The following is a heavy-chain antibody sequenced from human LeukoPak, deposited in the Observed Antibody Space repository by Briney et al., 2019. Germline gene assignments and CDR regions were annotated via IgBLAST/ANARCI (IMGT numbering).Heavy chain of an antibody. J-gene: IGHJ4*02. V-gene: IGHV4-59*11. CDR3: ASGVGYYAAY. D-gene: IGHD3-3*01. CDR1: GGSISGHY. CDR2: IYYSGST. Sequence: SETLSLTCTVSGGSISGHYWSWVREPPGEGLEWSGYIYYSGSTNYNPSFKSRVTISLDTSKNQFSLKLSSVTAADTAVYYCASGVGYYAAYWGQGTLVTVSS.